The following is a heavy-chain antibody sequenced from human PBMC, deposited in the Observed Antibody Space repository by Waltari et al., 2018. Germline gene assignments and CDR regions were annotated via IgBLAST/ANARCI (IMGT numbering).Heavy chain of an antibody. CDR2: INPNFGTA. D-gene: IGHD5-12*01. V-gene: IGHV1-69*08. CDR1: GGTFSSYA. Sequence: QVQLVQSGAEVKKPGSSVKVSCKASGGTFSSYAISWVRQAPGQGLEWMGRINPNFGTANYAQKFQGRGTITADKSTGTAYMGLSSLGSEDTAVDYCAGDGEIGYGYWGQGTLVTVSS. CDR3: AGDGEIGYGY. J-gene: IGHJ4*02.